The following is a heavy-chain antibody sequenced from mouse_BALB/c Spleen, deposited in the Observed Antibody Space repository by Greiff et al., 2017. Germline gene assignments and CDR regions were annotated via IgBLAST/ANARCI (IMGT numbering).Heavy chain of an antibody. J-gene: IGHJ1*01. D-gene: IGHD2-1*01. CDR1: GYSITSGYY. CDR2: ISYDGSN. CDR3: AYGNYRYFDV. Sequence: EVKLMESGPGLVKPSQSLSLTCSVTGYSITSGYYWNWIRQFPGNKLEWMGYISYDGSNNYNPSLKNRISITRDTSKNQFFLKLNSVTTEDTATYYCAYGNYRYFDVWGAGTTVTVSS. V-gene: IGHV3-6*02.